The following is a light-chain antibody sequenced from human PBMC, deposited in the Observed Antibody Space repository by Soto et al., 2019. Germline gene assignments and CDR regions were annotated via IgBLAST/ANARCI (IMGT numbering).Light chain of an antibody. Sequence: DIVMTQSPDSLAVSLGERATINCKSSQTVLRSSNNKNHLAWYQQKPGQPPKLLISWASTRESGVPDRFSGSGSGTEFTLTISSLQPEDFAVYYCQQYSKWPITFGQGTRLEIK. CDR2: WAS. J-gene: IGKJ5*01. CDR3: QQYSKWPIT. CDR1: QTVLRSSNNKNH. V-gene: IGKV4-1*01.